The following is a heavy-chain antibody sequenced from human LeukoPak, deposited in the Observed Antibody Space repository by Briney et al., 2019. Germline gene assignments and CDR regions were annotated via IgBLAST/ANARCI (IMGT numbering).Heavy chain of an antibody. Sequence: TGGSLRLSCAASGFTFSSYSMNWVRQAPGKGLEWVSSISSSSSYIYYADSVKGRFTISRDNAKNTLYLQMNSLRAEDTAVYYCAKWVGRGTMIVVVIGTFDIWGQGTMVTVSS. V-gene: IGHV3-21*04. CDR2: ISSSSSYI. CDR1: GFTFSSYS. CDR3: AKWVGRGTMIVVVIGTFDI. D-gene: IGHD3-22*01. J-gene: IGHJ3*02.